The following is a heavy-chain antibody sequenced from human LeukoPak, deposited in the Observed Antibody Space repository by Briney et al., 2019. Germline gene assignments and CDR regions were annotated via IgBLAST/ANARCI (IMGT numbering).Heavy chain of an antibody. J-gene: IGHJ4*02. CDR1: GGSFSGYY. CDR3: ARSTTGGFILDY. Sequence: PSETLSLTCAVYGGSFSGYYWSWVRQPPGKGLEWIGEINHGGSTSYIPSLKSRVTISVDTSKNQFSLKLSSVTAADTAVYYCARSTTGGFILDYWGQGTLVTVSS. V-gene: IGHV4-34*01. D-gene: IGHD4-17*01. CDR2: INHGGST.